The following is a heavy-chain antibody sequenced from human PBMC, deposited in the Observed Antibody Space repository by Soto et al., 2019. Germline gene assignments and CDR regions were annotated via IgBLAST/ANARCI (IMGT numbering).Heavy chain of an antibody. V-gene: IGHV5-10-1*01. D-gene: IGHD3-22*01. CDR1: GYSFAGYW. J-gene: IGHJ4*02. CDR3: ARQIYDSDTGPNFQYYFDS. Sequence: ESLKTSCKGSGYSFAGYWITWVRQKPGKGLEWMGRIDPSDSQTYYSPSFRGHVTISVTKSITTVFLQWSSLRASDTAMYYCARQIYDSDTGPNFQYYFDSWGQGTPVTVSS. CDR2: IDPSDSQT.